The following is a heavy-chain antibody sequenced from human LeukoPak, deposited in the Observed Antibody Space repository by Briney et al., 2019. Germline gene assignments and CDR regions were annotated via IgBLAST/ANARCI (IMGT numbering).Heavy chain of an antibody. D-gene: IGHD2-2*01. CDR1: GFTFSSYS. J-gene: IGHJ6*02. CDR2: ISSSSSYI. CDR3: ARAPQSLVPAAIRRSAPVCGMDV. V-gene: IGHV3-21*01. Sequence: GGSLRLSCAASGFTFSSYSMNWVRQAPGKGLEWVLSISSSSSYIYYADSVKGRFTISRDNAKNSLYLQMNSLRAEDTAVYYCARAPQSLVPAAIRRSAPVCGMDVWGQGTTVTVSS.